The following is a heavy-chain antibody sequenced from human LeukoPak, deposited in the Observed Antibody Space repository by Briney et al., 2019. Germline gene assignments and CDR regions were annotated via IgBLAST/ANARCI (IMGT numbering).Heavy chain of an antibody. CDR3: ARRIAVAIDAFDI. Sequence: GESLKISCKGSGYSFTSYWIGWVRQMPGKGLGWMGIIYPGDSDTRYSPSFQGQVTIPADKSTSTAYLQWSSLKASDTAMYYCARRIAVAIDAFDIWGQGTMVTVSS. CDR2: IYPGDSDT. J-gene: IGHJ3*02. CDR1: GYSFTSYW. V-gene: IGHV5-51*01. D-gene: IGHD6-19*01.